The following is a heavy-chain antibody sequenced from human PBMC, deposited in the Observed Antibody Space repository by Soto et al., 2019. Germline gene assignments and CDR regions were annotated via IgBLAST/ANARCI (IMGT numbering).Heavy chain of an antibody. CDR2: ISASGATI. CDR1: GCNFSDLG. D-gene: IGHD3-10*01. Sequence: GGSLSLSRAAAGCNFSDLGWSWVRQAPGKGLEWISYISASGATIHYADSVRGRLTISRDNAKNSVYLQMNSLRADDTGVYYCAKYYFGMGVWGHGTTVTVSS. J-gene: IGHJ6*02. CDR3: AKYYFGMGV. V-gene: IGHV3-48*03.